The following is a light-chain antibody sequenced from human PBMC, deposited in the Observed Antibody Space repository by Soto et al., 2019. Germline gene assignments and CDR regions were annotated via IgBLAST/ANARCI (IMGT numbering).Light chain of an antibody. CDR3: QQYDDSPIT. V-gene: IGKV3-20*01. CDR2: GSS. CDR1: QSVSSSC. Sequence: EIVLTQSPGTLSLSPGQTDTLSCRASQSVSSSCLAWYQQRPGQGPRLLIYGSSSRASGIPARFSGSGSGTDFTLAISRLEPEDCAVYYCQQYDDSPITFGQGTRLEI. J-gene: IGKJ5*01.